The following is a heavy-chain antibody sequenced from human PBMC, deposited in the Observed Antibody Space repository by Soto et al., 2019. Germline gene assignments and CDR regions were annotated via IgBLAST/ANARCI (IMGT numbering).Heavy chain of an antibody. J-gene: IGHJ4*02. CDR3: TTSYTSHYYGSGSYFVPPNFDY. D-gene: IGHD3-10*01. CDR1: GFTFSNAW. Sequence: GGSLRLSCAASGFTFSNAWMSWVRQAPGKGLEWVGRIKSKTDGGTTDYAAPVKGRFTISRDDSKNTLYLQMNSLKTEDTAVYYCTTSYTSHYYGSGSYFVPPNFDYWGQGTLVTVSS. CDR2: IKSKTDGGTT. V-gene: IGHV3-15*01.